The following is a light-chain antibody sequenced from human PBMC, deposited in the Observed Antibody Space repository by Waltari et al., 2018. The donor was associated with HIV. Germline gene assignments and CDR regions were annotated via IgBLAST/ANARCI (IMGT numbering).Light chain of an antibody. CDR3: GSGEDSVNGPL. Sequence: QSVLTQPPSASGTPGQRVTIFLSGLSSHPGSHDVSSYQQFPGTAPKVLMSATTRGPPGAPERFGADNSSTSAALGVSGLQAGDEAEYCGGSGEDSVNGPLFGGGTKRNVL. CDR1: SSHPGSHD. CDR2: ATT. V-gene: IGLV1-44*01. J-gene: IGLJ2*01.